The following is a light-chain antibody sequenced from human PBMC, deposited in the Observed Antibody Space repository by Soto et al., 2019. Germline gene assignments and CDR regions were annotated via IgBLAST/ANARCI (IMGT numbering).Light chain of an antibody. CDR3: HSYAGRNSLAV. V-gene: IGLV2-8*01. J-gene: IGLJ7*02. CDR2: EVN. CDR1: SSDVGAYNY. Sequence: QSVLTQPPSASGSPGQSVTISCTGTSSDVGAYNYVSWYQHPPGTAPKLMIYEVNKRPSGVPDRFSGSKSGNTASLTVSGFRAGAEADYYCHSYAGRNSLAVFGGGTQRTSL.